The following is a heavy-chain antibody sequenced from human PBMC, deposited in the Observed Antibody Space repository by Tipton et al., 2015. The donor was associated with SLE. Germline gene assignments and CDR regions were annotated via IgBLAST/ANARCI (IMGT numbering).Heavy chain of an antibody. D-gene: IGHD3-16*01. V-gene: IGHV4-39*07. J-gene: IGHJ3*02. CDR3: ARGGTRYFPWRRGTFDI. CDR2: HYYNGST. CDR1: GGSIRGSSFS. Sequence: TLSLTCTVSGGSIRGSSFSWAWIRQTPGKGLEWIGNHYYNGSTYYNPSLKSRVTLSVDAKNQLSLSLTSVTAADTAVYYCARGGTRYFPWRRGTFDIWGQGTMVTVSS.